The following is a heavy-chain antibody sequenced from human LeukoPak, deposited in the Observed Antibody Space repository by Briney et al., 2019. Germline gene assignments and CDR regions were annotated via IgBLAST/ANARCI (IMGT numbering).Heavy chain of an antibody. CDR2: LRNDGTT. D-gene: IGHD3-22*01. V-gene: IGHV3-53*01. Sequence: GGSLRLSCAASGFTVSSRYMTWVRQAPGKGLEWVSVLRNDGTTYYADSVKGRFTISRDDSKNMLYLQMNSLRADDTAVYYCARETYDGSDKVFDYWGQGTLVTVSS. CDR1: GFTVSSRY. CDR3: ARETYDGSDKVFDY. J-gene: IGHJ4*02.